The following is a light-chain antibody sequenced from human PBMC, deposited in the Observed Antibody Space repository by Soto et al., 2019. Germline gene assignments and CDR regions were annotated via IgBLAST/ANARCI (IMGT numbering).Light chain of an antibody. CDR1: RSVLFTSNNKNY. CDR2: WAS. J-gene: IGKJ4*01. Sequence: DIVMTQSPDSPASSLGERAAINCESTRSVLFTSNNKNYLAWYQQKPGQPPKLLLSWASARESGVPERFSGSGSGTLFTLSISSLQAEDVAVYYCQQYYTLPLTFGGGTKVDIK. CDR3: QQYYTLPLT. V-gene: IGKV4-1*01.